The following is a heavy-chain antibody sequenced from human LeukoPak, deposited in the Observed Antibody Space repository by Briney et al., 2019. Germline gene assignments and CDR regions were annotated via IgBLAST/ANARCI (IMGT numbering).Heavy chain of an antibody. CDR2: ISGSGGST. D-gene: IGHD2-2*01. CDR3: AKEKGYCSSTSCYVLTNWFDP. J-gene: IGHJ5*02. CDR1: GFTFSSYA. V-gene: IGHV3-23*01. Sequence: PGGSLRLSCAASGFTFSSYAMSWVRQAPGKGLEWVSAISGSGGSTYYADSAKGRFTISRDNSKNTLYLQMNSLRAEDTAVYYCAKEKGYCSSTSCYVLTNWFDPWGQGTLVTVSS.